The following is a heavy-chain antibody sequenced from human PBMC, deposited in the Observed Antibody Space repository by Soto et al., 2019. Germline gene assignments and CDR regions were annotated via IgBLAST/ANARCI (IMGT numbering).Heavy chain of an antibody. Sequence: GGSLRLSCAASGFTFSSYAMSWVRQAPGKGLEWVSAISGSGGSTYYADSVKGRFTISRDNSKNTLYLQMNSLRAEDTAVYYCARVVFSATTVDLYFDYWGQGTLVTVSS. D-gene: IGHD4-17*01. CDR2: ISGSGGST. J-gene: IGHJ4*02. V-gene: IGHV3-23*01. CDR1: GFTFSSYA. CDR3: ARVVFSATTVDLYFDY.